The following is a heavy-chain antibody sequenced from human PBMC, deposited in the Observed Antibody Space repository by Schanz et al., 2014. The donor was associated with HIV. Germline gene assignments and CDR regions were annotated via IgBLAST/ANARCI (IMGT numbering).Heavy chain of an antibody. CDR1: GFTFSNYG. CDR2: ITYDGSNK. D-gene: IGHD1-1*01. V-gene: IGHV3-30*18. J-gene: IGHJ6*02. CDR3: AKDKNDQRVYSMDV. Sequence: QVQVVESGGGVVRPGRSLRLSCAVSGFTFSNYGMHWVRQAPGKGLEWMAVITYDGSNKYYADSVKGRFTISRDNFKNTLYLQMNSLRAEDTAVYYCAKDKNDQRVYSMDVWGQGTTVTVSS.